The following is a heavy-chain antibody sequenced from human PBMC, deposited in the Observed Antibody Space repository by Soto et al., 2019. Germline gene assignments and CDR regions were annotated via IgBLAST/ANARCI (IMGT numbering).Heavy chain of an antibody. Sequence: QVHLQQWGAGLLKPSETLSLTCAVNGGAFNGYYWTWIRQSPGQGLQWIGEINHSGTVDYNPSLKSRVTFSIDTSKKQFSLTLTSVTAADTAVDYCARAGAALVRGSIGGFDYWGQGTLVTVSS. J-gene: IGHJ4*02. V-gene: IGHV4-34*01. D-gene: IGHD3-10*01. CDR3: ARAGAALVRGSIGGFDY. CDR1: GGAFNGYY. CDR2: INHSGTV.